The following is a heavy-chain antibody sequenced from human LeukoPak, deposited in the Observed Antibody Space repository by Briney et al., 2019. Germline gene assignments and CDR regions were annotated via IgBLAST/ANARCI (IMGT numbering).Heavy chain of an antibody. CDR1: GGSISSSSYY. CDR3: AGRDVDYGDYVDY. J-gene: IGHJ4*02. Sequence: PSETLSLTCTVSGGSISSSSYYWGWIRQPPGKGLEWIGSIYYSGSTYYNPSLKSRVTISVDTSKNQFSLKLSSVIAADTAVYYCAGRDVDYGDYVDYWGQGTLVTVSS. D-gene: IGHD4-17*01. CDR2: IYYSGST. V-gene: IGHV4-39*01.